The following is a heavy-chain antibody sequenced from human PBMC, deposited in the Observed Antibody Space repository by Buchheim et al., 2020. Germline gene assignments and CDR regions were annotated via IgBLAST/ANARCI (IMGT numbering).Heavy chain of an antibody. J-gene: IGHJ5*02. V-gene: IGHV4-34*01. Sequence: QVQLQQWGAGLLKPSETLSLTCAVYGGSFSGYYWSWIRQPPGQGLEWIGEINHNGSTNYNPSLKSRVTISVDTSKNQFSVKLSSGTSAYTAVYYCARGSRSGWYLDPCGQGTL. CDR3: ARGSRSGWYLDP. D-gene: IGHD6-19*01. CDR2: INHNGST. CDR1: GGSFSGYY.